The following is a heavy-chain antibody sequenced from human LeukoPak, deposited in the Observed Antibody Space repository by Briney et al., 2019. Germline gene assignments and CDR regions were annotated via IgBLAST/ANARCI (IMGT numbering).Heavy chain of an antibody. V-gene: IGHV1-69*04. D-gene: IGHD4-11*01. CDR2: IIPILGIA. CDR1: GGTFSSYA. Sequence: ASVKVSCNASGGTFSSYAISWVRQAPGQGLEWMGRIIPILGIANYAQKFQGRVTITADKSTSTAYMELSSLRSEDTAVYYCARANDYTPGCFDYWGQGTLVTVSS. J-gene: IGHJ4*02. CDR3: ARANDYTPGCFDY.